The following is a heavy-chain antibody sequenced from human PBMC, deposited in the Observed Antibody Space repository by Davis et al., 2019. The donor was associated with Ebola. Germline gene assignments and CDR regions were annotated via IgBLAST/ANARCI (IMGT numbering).Heavy chain of an antibody. CDR1: GGTFSSYA. D-gene: IGHD2-15*01. J-gene: IGHJ5*02. CDR3: ARERILLAWFDP. Sequence: AASVKVSCKASGGTFSSYAISWVRQAPGQGLEWMGRIIPILGIANYAQKFQGRVTITADKSTSTAYMELSSLRSEDTAVYYCARERILLAWFDPWGQGTLVTVSS. CDR2: IIPILGIA. V-gene: IGHV1-69*04.